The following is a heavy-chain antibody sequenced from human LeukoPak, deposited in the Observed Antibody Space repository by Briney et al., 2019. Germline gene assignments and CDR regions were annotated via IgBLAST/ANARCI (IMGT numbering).Heavy chain of an antibody. CDR1: GYTFTSYG. Sequence: ASVKVSCKVSGYTFTSYGISWVRQAPGQGLEWMGWISAYNGNTNYAQKLQGRVTMTTDTSTSTAYMELRSLRSDDTAVYYCARAPPVLLWFGELLSYGMDVWGQGTTVTVSS. D-gene: IGHD3-10*01. CDR3: ARAPPVLLWFGELLSYGMDV. CDR2: ISAYNGNT. V-gene: IGHV1-18*01. J-gene: IGHJ6*02.